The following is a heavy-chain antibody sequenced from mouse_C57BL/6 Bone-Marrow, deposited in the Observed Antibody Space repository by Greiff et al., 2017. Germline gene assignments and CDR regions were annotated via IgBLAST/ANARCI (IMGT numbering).Heavy chain of an antibody. J-gene: IGHJ2*01. CDR1: GYTFTSYW. V-gene: IGHV1-50*01. D-gene: IGHD1-1*01. CDR2: IDPSDSYT. Sequence: QVQLQQPGAELVKPGASVKLSCKASGYTFTSYWMQWVKPRPGQGLEWIGEIDPSDSYTNYNQKFKGKATLTVDTSSSTAYMQLSSLTSEDSAVYYCASQRYGSSYFDYWGQGTTLTVSS. CDR3: ASQRYGSSYFDY.